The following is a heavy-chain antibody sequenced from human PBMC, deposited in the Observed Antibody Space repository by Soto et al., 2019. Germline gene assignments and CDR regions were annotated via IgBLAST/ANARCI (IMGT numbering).Heavy chain of an antibody. CDR2: IKSKTDGGTT. V-gene: IGHV3-15*07. Sequence: GGSLRLSCAASGFTFSNAWMNWVRQAPGKGLEWVGRIKSKTDGGTTDYAAPVKGRFTISRDDSKNTLYLQMNSLKTEDTAVYYCTTDQDYYDSSGYYFTGFYYWGQGTLVTV. CDR3: TTDQDYYDSSGYYFTGFYY. CDR1: GFTFSNAW. J-gene: IGHJ4*02. D-gene: IGHD3-22*01.